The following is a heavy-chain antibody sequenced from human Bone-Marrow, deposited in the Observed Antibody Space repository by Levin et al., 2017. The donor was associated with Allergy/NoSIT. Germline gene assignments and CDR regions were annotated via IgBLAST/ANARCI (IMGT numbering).Heavy chain of an antibody. CDR1: GFSFTGYY. CDR2: VNPKSGGT. Sequence: ASVKVSCKTSGFSFTGYYIHWVRQAPGQGLEWMGRVNPKSGGTNYAQKFQGRVIMTRDTSTSTAYMEVRGLTSDDTAIYFCAREDVSTGALDVWGQGSTVTVSS. CDR3: AREDVSTGALDV. D-gene: IGHD4/OR15-4a*01. J-gene: IGHJ6*02. V-gene: IGHV1-2*06.